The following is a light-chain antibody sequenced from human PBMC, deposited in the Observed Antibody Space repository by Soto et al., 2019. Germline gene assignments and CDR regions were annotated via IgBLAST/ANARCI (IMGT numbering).Light chain of an antibody. V-gene: IGLV6-57*03. CDR2: EYN. Sequence: NFMLTQPHSVSESPGKTVTISCTRSSGSIASNYVQWYQQRPGSAPTTVIYEYNQRTSGVPDRFSGSIDSSSNSASLTISGLKTEDEADSYCQSYDSSNHSVVFGGGTKLTVL. J-gene: IGLJ2*01. CDR1: SGSIASNY. CDR3: QSYDSSNHSVV.